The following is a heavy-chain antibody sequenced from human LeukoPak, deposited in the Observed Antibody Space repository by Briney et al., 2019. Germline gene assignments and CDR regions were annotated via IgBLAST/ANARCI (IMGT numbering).Heavy chain of an antibody. Sequence: PGGSLRLSCAASGFTFSSYAMSWVRQAPGKGLEWVSAISGSGGSTYYADFVKGRFTISRDNSKNSLYLQMNSLRAEDTALYYCAKDKSPFVYYYDSTTNWFDPWGQGTLVTVSS. V-gene: IGHV3-23*01. J-gene: IGHJ5*02. CDR2: ISGSGGST. D-gene: IGHD3-22*01. CDR1: GFTFSSYA. CDR3: AKDKSPFVYYYDSTTNWFDP.